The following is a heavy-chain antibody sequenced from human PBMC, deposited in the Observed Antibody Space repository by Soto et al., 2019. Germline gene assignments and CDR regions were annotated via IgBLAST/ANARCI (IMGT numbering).Heavy chain of an antibody. D-gene: IGHD3-10*01. V-gene: IGHV3-30*18. J-gene: IGHJ4*02. Sequence: GGSLRLSCAASGFTFSSYGMHWVRQAPGKGLEWVAVISYDGSNKYYADSVKGRFTISRDNSKNTLYLQMNSLRAEDTAVYYCAKDRSQYLVDYWGQGTLVTVSS. CDR1: GFTFSSYG. CDR3: AKDRSQYLVDY. CDR2: ISYDGSNK.